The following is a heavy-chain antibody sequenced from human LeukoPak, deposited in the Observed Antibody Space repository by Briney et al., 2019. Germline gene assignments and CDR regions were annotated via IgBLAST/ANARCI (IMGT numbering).Heavy chain of an antibody. Sequence: SQTLSLTCTVSGGSICSGSYYWSWIRQPAGKGLEWIGRIYTSGSTNYNPSLKSRVTISVDTSKNQFSLKLSSVTAADTAVYYCARQYRPDPFDYYYGMDVWGQGTTVTVSS. V-gene: IGHV4-61*02. D-gene: IGHD1-14*01. CDR3: ARQYRPDPFDYYYGMDV. CDR2: IYTSGST. CDR1: GGSICSGSYY. J-gene: IGHJ6*02.